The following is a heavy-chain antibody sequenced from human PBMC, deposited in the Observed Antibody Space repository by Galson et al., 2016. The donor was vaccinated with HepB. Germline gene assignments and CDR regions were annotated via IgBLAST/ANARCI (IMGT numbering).Heavy chain of an antibody. V-gene: IGHV3-48*02. CDR2: ISSSSSTI. J-gene: IGHJ5*02. Sequence: SLRLSCAASGFTFSSYSMNWVRQAPGKGLEWVSYISSSSSTIYYADSVKGRFTISRDNAKNSLYLQMNSLRDEDTAVYYCARDFFDIVVVPAAMAGGDNWCDPGGQGTLVTVSS. D-gene: IGHD2-2*01. CDR1: GFTFSSYS. CDR3: ARDFFDIVVVPAAMAGGDNWCDP.